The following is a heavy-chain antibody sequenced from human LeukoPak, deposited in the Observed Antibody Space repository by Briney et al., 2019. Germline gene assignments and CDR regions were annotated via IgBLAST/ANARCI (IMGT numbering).Heavy chain of an antibody. D-gene: IGHD2-21*02. Sequence: GGSLRLSCAASGFTFSSYWMHWVRQAPGKGLVWVSRINSDGSSTSYADSVKGRFTISRDNAKNTLYLQMNSLRAEDTSVYYCAKDRVAYCGGDCYYDFWGQGTLVTVSS. J-gene: IGHJ4*02. CDR2: INSDGSST. V-gene: IGHV3-74*01. CDR1: GFTFSSYW. CDR3: AKDRVAYCGGDCYYDF.